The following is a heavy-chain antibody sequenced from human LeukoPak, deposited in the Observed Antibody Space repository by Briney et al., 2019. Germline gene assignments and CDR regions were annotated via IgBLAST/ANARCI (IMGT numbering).Heavy chain of an antibody. V-gene: IGHV4-34*01. D-gene: IGHD2-2*01. CDR3: ARERNIVVVPAAGYGMDV. J-gene: IGHJ6*02. CDR1: GGSFSGYY. CDR2: LNHSGST. Sequence: PSETLSLTCAVYGGSFSGYYWSWIRQPPGKGLEWIGELNHSGSTNYNPSLKSRVTISVDTSKNQFSLKLSSVTAADTAVYYCARERNIVVVPAAGYGMDVWGQGTTVTVSS.